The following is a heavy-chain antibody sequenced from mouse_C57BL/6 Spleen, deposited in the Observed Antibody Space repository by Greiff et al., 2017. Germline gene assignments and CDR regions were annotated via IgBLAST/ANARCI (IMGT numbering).Heavy chain of an antibody. V-gene: IGHV1-80*01. CDR3: ARGRYSNEYFEV. CDR2: IYPGDGDT. Sequence: VQLQQSGAELVKPGASVKISCKASGYAFSSYWMNWVKQRPGKGLEWIGQIYPGDGDTNYNGKFKGKATLTADKSSSTAYMQLSSLTSEDSAVYFCARGRYSNEYFEVGGTGTTVTVSS. J-gene: IGHJ1*03. CDR1: GYAFSSYW. D-gene: IGHD2-5*01.